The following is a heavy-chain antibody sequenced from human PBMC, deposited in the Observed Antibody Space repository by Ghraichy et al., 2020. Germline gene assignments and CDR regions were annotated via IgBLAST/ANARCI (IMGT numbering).Heavy chain of an antibody. V-gene: IGHV4-39*01. CDR1: GGSISSSSYY. J-gene: IGHJ4*02. D-gene: IGHD4-11*01. Sequence: SETLSLTCTVSGGSISSSSYYWGWIRQPPGKGLEWIGSIYYSGSTYYNPSLKSRVTISVDTSKNQFSLKLSSVTAADTAVYYCARPVIGGPLDYWGQGTLVTVSS. CDR2: IYYSGST. CDR3: ARPVIGGPLDY.